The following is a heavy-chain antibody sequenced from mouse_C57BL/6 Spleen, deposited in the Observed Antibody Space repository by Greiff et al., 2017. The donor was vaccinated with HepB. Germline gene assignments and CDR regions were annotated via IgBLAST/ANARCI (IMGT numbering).Heavy chain of an antibody. J-gene: IGHJ4*01. CDR3: AKEDYDYDYYAMDY. V-gene: IGHV2-5*01. Sequence: VHLVESGPGLVQPSQSLSITCTVSGFSLTSYGVHWVRQSPGKGLEWLGVIWRGGSTDYNAAFMSRLSITKDNSKSQVFFKMNSLQADDTAIYYCAKEDYDYDYYAMDYWGQGTSVTVSS. CDR1: GFSLTSYG. CDR2: IWRGGST. D-gene: IGHD2-4*01.